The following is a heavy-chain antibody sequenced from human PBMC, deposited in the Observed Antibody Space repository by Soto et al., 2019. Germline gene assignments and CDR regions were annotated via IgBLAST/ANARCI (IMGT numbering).Heavy chain of an antibody. V-gene: IGHV3-66*01. CDR1: GFTVRSSY. D-gene: IGHD3-10*01. CDR2: IYSGGST. J-gene: IGHJ4*02. Sequence: EVQLVESGGGLVQPGGSLRLSCAASGFTVRSSYMSWVRQAPGKGLEWVSLIYSGGSTYYADSVKGRFTFSRDNSNNTLYLQMNSLRAEDTAVYYCARRLLWCGELRYWGQGTLVTVSS. CDR3: ARRLLWCGELRY.